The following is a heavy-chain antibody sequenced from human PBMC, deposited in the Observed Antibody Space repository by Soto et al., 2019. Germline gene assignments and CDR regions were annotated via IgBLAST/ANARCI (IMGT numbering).Heavy chain of an antibody. CDR2: ISYDGSNK. J-gene: IGHJ6*02. CDR1: GFTFSSYG. V-gene: IGHV3-30*18. CDR3: AKSYDFWSGHGGMDV. Sequence: PGGSLRLSCAASGFTFSSYGMHWVRQAPGKGLEWVAVISYDGSNKYYADSVKGRFTISRDNSKNTLYLQMNSLRAEDTAVYYCAKSYDFWSGHGGMDVWGQGTTVTVSS. D-gene: IGHD3-3*01.